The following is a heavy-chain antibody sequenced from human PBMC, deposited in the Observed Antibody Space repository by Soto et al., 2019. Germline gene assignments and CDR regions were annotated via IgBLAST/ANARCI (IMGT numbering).Heavy chain of an antibody. D-gene: IGHD5-12*01. CDR1: GGSINSGGYS. J-gene: IGHJ6*02. V-gene: IGHV4-30-2*06. CDR3: AVGGFSGYERYCYFGLDV. Sequence: QMQLQESSSGLVKPSQTLSLTCTVSGGSINSGGYSWSWIRQSPGKGLEWIGYIYLGESTYSNPSLKSRVNISLDRSTHQCSLELSSVTAADTAVYYCAVGGFSGYERYCYFGLDVWGQGTTVTVSS. CDR2: IYLGEST.